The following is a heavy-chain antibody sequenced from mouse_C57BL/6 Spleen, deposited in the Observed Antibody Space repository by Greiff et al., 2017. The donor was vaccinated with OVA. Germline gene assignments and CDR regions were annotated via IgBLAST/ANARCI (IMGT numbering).Heavy chain of an antibody. D-gene: IGHD2-4*01. CDR2: INPSTGGT. CDR3: ASIYYDYDVWDYYAMDY. CDR1: GYSFTGYY. Sequence: VQLKQSGPELVKPGASVKISCKASGYSFTGYYMNWVKQSPEKSLEWIGEINPSTGGTTYNQKFKAKATLTVDKSSSTAYMQLKSLTSEDSAVYYCASIYYDYDVWDYYAMDYWGQGTSVTVSS. V-gene: IGHV1-42*01. J-gene: IGHJ4*01.